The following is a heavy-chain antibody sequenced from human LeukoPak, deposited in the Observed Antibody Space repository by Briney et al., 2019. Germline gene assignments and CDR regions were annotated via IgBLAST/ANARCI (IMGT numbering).Heavy chain of an antibody. V-gene: IGHV3-30*03. CDR1: GFTFSSYG. CDR3: AREVYDSSGYYRHYYMDV. D-gene: IGHD3-22*01. Sequence: HPGGSLRLSCAASGFTFSSYGMHWVRQAPGKGLEWVAVISYDGSNKYYADSVKGRFTISRDNSKNTLYLQMNSLRAEDTAVYYCAREVYDSSGYYRHYYMDVWGKGTTVTISS. J-gene: IGHJ6*03. CDR2: ISYDGSNK.